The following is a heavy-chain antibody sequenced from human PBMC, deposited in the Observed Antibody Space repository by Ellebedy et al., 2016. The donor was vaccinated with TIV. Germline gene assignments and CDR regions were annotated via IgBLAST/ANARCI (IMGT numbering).Heavy chain of an antibody. J-gene: IGHJ5*02. D-gene: IGHD3-10*01. V-gene: IGHV5-10-1*01. CDR1: GYSSTSYW. CDR2: IDPSDSYT. Sequence: GESLKISCKGSGYSSTSYWIGWVRQMPGKGLEWMGRIDPSDSYTNYSPSFQGHVTISADKSISTAYLQWSSLKASDTAMYYCARKRFGEFDSNWFDPWGQGTLVTVSS. CDR3: ARKRFGEFDSNWFDP.